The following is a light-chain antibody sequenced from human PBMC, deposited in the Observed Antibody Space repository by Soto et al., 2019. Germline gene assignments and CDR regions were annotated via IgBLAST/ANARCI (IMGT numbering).Light chain of an antibody. Sequence: QAVVTQPPSASGTPGQRVTISCSGSSSNIGSNSVNWYQQLPGTAPKLFIYSNNQRPSGVPDRFSGSKSGTSASLAISGLQSEDGADYSCAAWDDPLNGYVFGTGTQVTVL. V-gene: IGLV1-44*01. CDR3: AAWDDPLNGYV. J-gene: IGLJ1*01. CDR1: SSNIGSNS. CDR2: SNN.